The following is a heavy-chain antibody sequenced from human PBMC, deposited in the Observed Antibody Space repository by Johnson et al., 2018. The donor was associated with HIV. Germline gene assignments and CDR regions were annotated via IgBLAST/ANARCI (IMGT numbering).Heavy chain of an antibody. CDR1: GFTFSSYA. Sequence: QVQLVESGGGVVQTGRSLRLSCAASGFTFSSYAMHWVRQAPGKGLEWVAVISYDGSNKYYADSVKGRLTISRDNSKNTLYLQMNSLRAEDTAVYYCAKDLETGDDYVWGSYQLGAFDIWGQGTMVTV. D-gene: IGHD3-16*02. J-gene: IGHJ3*02. CDR2: ISYDGSNK. V-gene: IGHV3-30*04. CDR3: AKDLETGDDYVWGSYQLGAFDI.